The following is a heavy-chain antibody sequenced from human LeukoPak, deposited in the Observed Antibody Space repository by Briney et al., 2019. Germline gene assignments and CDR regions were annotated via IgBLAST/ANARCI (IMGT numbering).Heavy chain of an antibody. CDR2: VDHTGST. CDR3: ARGRVSSSTWYSTYYYYFYMDV. J-gene: IGHJ6*03. Sequence: SETLSLTCSVSDDSITMYYWTWIPQPPGKGLEWIGYVDHTGSTNFNPSLNGRVSISRDTTKNLFSLRLRSVTAADTAVYFCARGRVSSSTWYSTYYYYFYMDVWGKGTTVTVSS. V-gene: IGHV4-59*01. D-gene: IGHD1-1*01. CDR1: DDSITMYY.